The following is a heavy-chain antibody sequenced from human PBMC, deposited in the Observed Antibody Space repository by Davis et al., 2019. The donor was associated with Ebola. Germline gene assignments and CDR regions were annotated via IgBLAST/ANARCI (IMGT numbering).Heavy chain of an antibody. V-gene: IGHV3-7*03. CDR1: GFTFSSYW. J-gene: IGHJ4*02. Sequence: GESLKISCAASGFTFSSYWMSWVRQAPGKGLEWVANIKQDGSEKYYVDSVKGRFTISRDNAKNSLYLQMNSLRAEDTAVYYCARVSTYYDFWSGYYPDYWGQGTLVTVSS. CDR3: ARVSTYYDFWSGYYPDY. CDR2: IKQDGSEK. D-gene: IGHD3-3*01.